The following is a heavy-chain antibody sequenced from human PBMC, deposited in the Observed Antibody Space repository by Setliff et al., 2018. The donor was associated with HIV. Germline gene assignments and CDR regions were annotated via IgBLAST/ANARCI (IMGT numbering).Heavy chain of an antibody. D-gene: IGHD3-22*01. CDR3: ARDLGEKYYYDSSGYYTGGYFDY. V-gene: IGHV3-11*01. Sequence: GGSLRLSCAASGFTFSDYYMSWIRQAPGKGLEWVSYISSSGSTIYYADSVKGRFTISRDNAENSLYLQMNSLRAEDTAVYYCARDLGEKYYYDSSGYYTGGYFDYWGQGTLVTVSS. CDR2: ISSSGSTI. CDR1: GFTFSDYY. J-gene: IGHJ4*02.